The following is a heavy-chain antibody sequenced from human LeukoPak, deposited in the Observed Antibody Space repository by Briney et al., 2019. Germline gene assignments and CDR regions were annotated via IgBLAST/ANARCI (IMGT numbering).Heavy chain of an antibody. D-gene: IGHD6-13*01. J-gene: IGHJ4*02. CDR3: ARAGITAAGYDY. CDR1: GFTFSSYW. V-gene: IGHV3-74*01. Sequence: GGSLRLSCAASGFTFSSYWMHWVRQAPGKGLVWVSRINSDGSSTSYADSVKGRFTISRDNAKNTLYLQMNSLRAEDTAVYYCARAGITAAGYDYWGQGTLVTVSS. CDR2: INSDGSST.